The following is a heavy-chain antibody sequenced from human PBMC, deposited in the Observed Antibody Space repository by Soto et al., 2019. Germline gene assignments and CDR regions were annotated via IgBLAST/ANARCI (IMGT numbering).Heavy chain of an antibody. J-gene: IGHJ6*02. D-gene: IGHD6-19*01. CDR3: AKDQTAVAGTNYYYGLDV. CDR1: GFTFSSYG. V-gene: IGHV3-30*18. Sequence: GGSLRLSCAASGFTFSSYGMHWVRQAPGKGLEWVAVISYDGSNKYYADSVKGRFTISRDNSKNTLYLQMNSLRAEDTAVYYCAKDQTAVAGTNYYYGLDVWGQGTTVTVSS. CDR2: ISYDGSNK.